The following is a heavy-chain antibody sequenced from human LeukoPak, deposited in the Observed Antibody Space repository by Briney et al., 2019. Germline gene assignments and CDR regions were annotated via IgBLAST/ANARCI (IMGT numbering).Heavy chain of an antibody. D-gene: IGHD5-18*01. V-gene: IGHV4-38-2*02. CDR2: IYHSENT. J-gene: IGHJ4*02. Sequence: SETLSLTCTVSGYSISSGYYWGWIRQPPGKGLEWIGSIYHSENTYYNPSLKSRVTISVDTSKNQFSLKLSSVTAADTAVYYCARLSGYSYGSFDYWGQGTLVTVSS. CDR1: GYSISSGYY. CDR3: ARLSGYSYGSFDY.